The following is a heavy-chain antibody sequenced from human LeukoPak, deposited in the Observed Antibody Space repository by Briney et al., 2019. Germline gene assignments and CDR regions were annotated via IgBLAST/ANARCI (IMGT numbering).Heavy chain of an antibody. CDR2: ISSSGSTI. CDR1: GFTLSDYY. CDR3: AREGTGTIDY. D-gene: IGHD1-1*01. V-gene: IGHV3-11*01. Sequence: GGSLRLSCAASGFTLSDYYMSWIRQAPGKGLEWVSYISSSGSTIYYADSVKGRFTISRDNSKTTLYVQMNSLRAEDTAVYYCAREGTGTIDYWGQGTLVTVSS. J-gene: IGHJ4*02.